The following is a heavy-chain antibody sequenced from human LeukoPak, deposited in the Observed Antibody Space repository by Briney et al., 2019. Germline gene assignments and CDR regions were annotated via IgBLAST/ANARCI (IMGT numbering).Heavy chain of an antibody. CDR2: IYNDGRT. Sequence: GGSLRLSCAASGFTVSSNYMSWVRQAPGKGLEWVSVIYNDGRTFYAGSVKGRFTISRDNSKNTLYLQMNSLRAEDTAVYYCATIVPDVVATLTFDYWGQGTLVTVSS. D-gene: IGHD2-15*01. CDR1: GFTVSSNY. J-gene: IGHJ4*02. CDR3: ATIVPDVVATLTFDY. V-gene: IGHV3-66*01.